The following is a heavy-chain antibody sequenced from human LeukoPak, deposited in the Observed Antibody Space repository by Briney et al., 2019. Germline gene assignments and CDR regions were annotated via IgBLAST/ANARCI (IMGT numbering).Heavy chain of an antibody. V-gene: IGHV3-30*04. CDR2: ISYDGSNK. Sequence: GRSLRLSCAASGFTFSSYAMHWVRQAPGKGLEWVAVISYDGSNKYYADSVKGRFTISRDNSKNTLYLQMNSLRAEDTAVYYCARDYIVVVVAATQPMGAFDIWGQGTMVTVSS. J-gene: IGHJ3*02. CDR1: GFTFSSYA. CDR3: ARDYIVVVVAATQPMGAFDI. D-gene: IGHD2-15*01.